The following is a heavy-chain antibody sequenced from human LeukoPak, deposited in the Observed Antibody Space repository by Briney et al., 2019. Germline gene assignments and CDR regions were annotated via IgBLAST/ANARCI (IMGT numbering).Heavy chain of an antibody. D-gene: IGHD6-19*01. CDR3: ARGGLAVAGTSKNWFDP. CDR2: INPNSGGT. V-gene: IGHV1-2*02. Sequence: ASVKVSCKASGYTFTGYYMHWVRQAPGQGLEWMGWINPNSGGTNYAQKFQGRVTMTRDTSISTAYMDLSRLRSDDTAVYYCARGGLAVAGTSKNWFDPWGQGTLVTVSS. CDR1: GYTFTGYY. J-gene: IGHJ5*02.